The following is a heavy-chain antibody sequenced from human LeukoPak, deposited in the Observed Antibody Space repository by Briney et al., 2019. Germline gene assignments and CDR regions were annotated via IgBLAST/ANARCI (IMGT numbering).Heavy chain of an antibody. D-gene: IGHD6-13*01. CDR1: GGSISSSSYY. J-gene: IGHJ5*02. V-gene: IGHV4-39*07. CDR2: IYYRGST. Sequence: PSETLSLTCTVSGGSISSSSYYWGWIRQPPGKGLEWIGSIYYRGSTYYNPSLKSRVTISVDTSKNQFSLKLSSMTAADTAVYYCASYSSSWSGVVNWFDPWGQGTLVTVSS. CDR3: ASYSSSWSGVVNWFDP.